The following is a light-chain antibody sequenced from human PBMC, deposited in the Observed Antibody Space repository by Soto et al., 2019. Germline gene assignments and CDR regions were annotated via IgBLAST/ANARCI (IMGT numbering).Light chain of an antibody. V-gene: IGKV3-20*01. J-gene: IGKJ1*01. CDR3: QQYGSLLAWT. CDR2: GAS. CDR1: QSVSSSY. Sequence: VLTMSLGTLSLSTGEGATLSCRASQSVSSSYLAWYQQKPGQAPRLLIYGASGRASGIPDRFSGSGSGTDFTLTISRLEPEDFAMYYCQQYGSLLAWTFGQG.